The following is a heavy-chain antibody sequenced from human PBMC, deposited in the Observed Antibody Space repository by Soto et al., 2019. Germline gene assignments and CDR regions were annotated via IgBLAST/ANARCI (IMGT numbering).Heavy chain of an antibody. Sequence: GGSLRLSCAASGFTFDDYGMSWVRQAPGKGLEWVSGINWNGGSTGYADSVKGRFTISRDNAKNSLSLQMNSLTAEDTTLYYSARPKYYYDSSGPSAYYFDYWGQGTLVTVSS. CDR2: INWNGGST. J-gene: IGHJ4*02. CDR1: GFTFDDYG. V-gene: IGHV3-20*04. D-gene: IGHD3-22*01. CDR3: ARPKYYYDSSGPSAYYFDY.